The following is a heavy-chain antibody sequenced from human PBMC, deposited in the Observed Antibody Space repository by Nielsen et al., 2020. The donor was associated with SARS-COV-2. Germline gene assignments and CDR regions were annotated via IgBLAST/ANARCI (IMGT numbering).Heavy chain of an antibody. V-gene: IGHV3-23*01. J-gene: IGHJ4*02. CDR2: ISASGGST. CDR3: ARGTPIAVAGTVGYYFDY. Sequence: GESLKISCAASGFTFTIYAMSWVRQAPGQGLEWVSAISASGGSTYYADSVKGRFTSSRDNSKNTLYLQMNSLRAEDTAVYYCARGTPIAVAGTVGYYFDYWGQGTLVTVSS. CDR1: GFTFTIYA. D-gene: IGHD6-19*01.